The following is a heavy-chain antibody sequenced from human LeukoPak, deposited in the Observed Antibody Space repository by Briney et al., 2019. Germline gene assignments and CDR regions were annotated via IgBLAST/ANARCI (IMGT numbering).Heavy chain of an antibody. D-gene: IGHD2-8*02. Sequence: GGSLRLSCTASEFSISHYAMSWVRQAPGKGLEWVSADTSSTTSTYYASSVRGRFTISRDNSMNTLYLQMNSLRADDTAVYYCSKASLGACAGAVCYYLDVWGKGTTVIVSS. V-gene: IGHV3-23*01. CDR2: DTSSTTST. CDR3: SKASLGACAGAVCYYLDV. J-gene: IGHJ6*03. CDR1: EFSISHYA.